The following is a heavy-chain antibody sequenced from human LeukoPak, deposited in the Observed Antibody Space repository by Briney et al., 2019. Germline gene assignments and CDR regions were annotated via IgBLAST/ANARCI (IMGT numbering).Heavy chain of an antibody. CDR3: ARWVRFLEEENYFDY. CDR1: GYTFTSYA. V-gene: IGHV1-69*13. CDR2: IIPIFGTA. Sequence: SVKVSCKASGYTFTSYAMNWVRQAPGQGLEWMGGIIPIFGTANYAQKFQGRVTITADESTSTAYMELSSLRSEDTAVYYCARWVRFLEEENYFDYWGQGTLVTVSS. J-gene: IGHJ4*02. D-gene: IGHD3-3*01.